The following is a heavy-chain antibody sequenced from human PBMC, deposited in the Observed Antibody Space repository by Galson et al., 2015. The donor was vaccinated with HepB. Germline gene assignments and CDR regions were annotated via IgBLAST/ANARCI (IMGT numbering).Heavy chain of an antibody. CDR1: GFTFSTYT. Sequence: SLRLSCAASGFTFSTYTMNWVRQAPGKGLEWVSSISSSSTYIYYADSMKGRFTIPRDNAKNSLYLQMNSLRAEDTAVYYCARDKEGGPDYWGQGILVTVSS. J-gene: IGHJ4*02. V-gene: IGHV3-21*01. CDR2: ISSSSTYI. D-gene: IGHD3-16*01. CDR3: ARDKEGGPDY.